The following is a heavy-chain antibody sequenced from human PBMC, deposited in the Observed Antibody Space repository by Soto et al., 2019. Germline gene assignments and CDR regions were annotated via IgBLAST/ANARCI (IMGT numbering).Heavy chain of an antibody. CDR1: GFTFSRYS. CDR2: IGSSATTI. V-gene: IGHV3-48*02. D-gene: IGHD3-10*01. CDR3: ASPPWFGELFGYFDY. J-gene: IGHJ4*02. Sequence: PGGSLRLSCVASGFTFSRYSMNWVRQAPGKGLEWVSYIGSSATTIYYADSVKGRFTISRDNAKNSLYLQMNSLRDEDTAVYYCASPPWFGELFGYFDYWGQGTLVTVSS.